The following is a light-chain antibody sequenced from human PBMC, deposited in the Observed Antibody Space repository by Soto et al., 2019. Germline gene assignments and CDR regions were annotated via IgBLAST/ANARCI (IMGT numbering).Light chain of an antibody. V-gene: IGLV3-9*01. CDR1: NIGSKN. Sequence: SYELTQPLSVSVALGQTARITRWGNNIGSKNVHWYQQKPGQAPVLVIYRDSNRPSGIPERFSGSNSWNTATLTISRAQAGDEADYCCQVWDSSTVVFGGWTKLTVL. CDR2: RDS. CDR3: QVWDSSTVV. J-gene: IGLJ2*01.